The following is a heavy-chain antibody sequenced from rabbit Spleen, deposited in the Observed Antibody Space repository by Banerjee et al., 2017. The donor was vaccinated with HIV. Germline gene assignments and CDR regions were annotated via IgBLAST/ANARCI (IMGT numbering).Heavy chain of an antibody. CDR3: ARESIYNGDGDDKGFNL. D-gene: IGHD2-1*01. J-gene: IGHJ4*01. CDR2: IYTGSGTT. V-gene: IGHV1S45*01. CDR1: GFSFSSSYW. Sequence: QEQLEESGGDLVKPEGSLTLTCTASGFSFSSSYWICWVRQAPGKGLEWIGCIYTGSGTTYYASWAKGRFTISKTSSTTVTLQMTSLTAADTATYFCARESIYNGDGDDKGFNLWGQGTLVTVS.